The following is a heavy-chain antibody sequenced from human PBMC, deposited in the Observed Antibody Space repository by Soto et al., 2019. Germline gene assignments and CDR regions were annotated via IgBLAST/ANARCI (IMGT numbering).Heavy chain of an antibody. V-gene: IGHV4-4*07. CDR3: VRDGTKTLRDWFDP. J-gene: IGHJ5*02. CDR1: GASISGFY. D-gene: IGHD1-1*01. CDR2: IYATGTT. Sequence: SETLSLTCTVSGASISGFYWSWIRKSAGKGLEWIGRIYATGTTDYNSSLKSRVMMSVDTSKKQFSLKSRSVTAADTAVYYCVRDGTKTLRDWFDPWGQGMSVTVSS.